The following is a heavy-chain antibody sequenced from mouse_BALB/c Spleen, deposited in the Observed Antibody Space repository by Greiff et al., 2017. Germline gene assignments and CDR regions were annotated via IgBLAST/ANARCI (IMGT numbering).Heavy chain of an antibody. Sequence: QVQLQQSGAELAKPGASVKMSCKASGYTFTSYWMHWVKQRPGQGLEWIGYINPSTGYTEYNQKFKDKATLTADKSSSTAYMQLSSLTSKDSAVYYCARGHNYGKIFDYWGQGTTLTVSS. V-gene: IGHV1-7*01. D-gene: IGHD2-1*01. CDR3: ARGHNYGKIFDY. J-gene: IGHJ2*01. CDR2: INPSTGYT. CDR1: GYTFTSYW.